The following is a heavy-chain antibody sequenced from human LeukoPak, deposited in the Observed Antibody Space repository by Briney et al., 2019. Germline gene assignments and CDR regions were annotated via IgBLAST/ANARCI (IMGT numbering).Heavy chain of an antibody. J-gene: IGHJ4*02. D-gene: IGHD3-10*01. CDR2: INRDGSTT. CDR1: GFTFSNYW. Sequence: GGSLRLSCAASGFTFSNYWVHWVRQAPGRGLVWVSRINRDGSTTKYADSVKGRFTVSRDNAKNTLNLQMNSLRAEDTAVYYCARDKKSGESSEIDYWGQGTLVTVSS. V-gene: IGHV3-74*03. CDR3: ARDKKSGESSEIDY.